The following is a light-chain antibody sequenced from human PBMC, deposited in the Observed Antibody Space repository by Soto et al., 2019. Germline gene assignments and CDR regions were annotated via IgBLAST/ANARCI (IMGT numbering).Light chain of an antibody. CDR2: ESS. CDR1: QSVGNY. Sequence: EIVLTQSPATLSLSPGERATLSCRASQSVGNYLDWYQQQPGQAPRLLIYESSNRATGITARLSGSGSAKDFILTTSSLEHEDFAVYYCQQRNNWPQTFGQGTKVDI. V-gene: IGKV3-11*01. J-gene: IGKJ1*01. CDR3: QQRNNWPQT.